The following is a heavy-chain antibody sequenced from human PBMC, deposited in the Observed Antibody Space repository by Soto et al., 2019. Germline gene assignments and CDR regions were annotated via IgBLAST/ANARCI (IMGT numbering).Heavy chain of an antibody. CDR3: ARGSGYCSGGSCCPTSDWFDP. J-gene: IGHJ5*02. CDR1: GGSFSGYY. Sequence: QVQLQQWGAGLLKPSETLSLTCAVYGGSFSGYYWSWIRQPPGKGLEWIGEINHSGSTNYNPSLKRRVTISVDTSKNQFSLKLSSVSAADTAVYYCARGSGYCSGGSCCPTSDWFDPWGQGTLVTVSS. CDR2: INHSGST. V-gene: IGHV4-34*01. D-gene: IGHD2-15*01.